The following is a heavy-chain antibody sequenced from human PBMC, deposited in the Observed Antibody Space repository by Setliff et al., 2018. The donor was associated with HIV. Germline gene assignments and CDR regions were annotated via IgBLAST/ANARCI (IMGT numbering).Heavy chain of an antibody. D-gene: IGHD7-27*01. V-gene: IGHV1-2*02. J-gene: IGHJ3*02. Sequence: ASVKVSCKASGYNFTGYHIHWVRQAPGQGLEWMGWDNPDNVVLKSAQKFQGRVTMTRDTSINTAYMELSSLKSGDTAVYYCASPSFWGSGGRNIDAFDMWGQGTLVTVSS. CDR3: ASPSFWGSGGRNIDAFDM. CDR2: DNPDNVVL. CDR1: GYNFTGYH.